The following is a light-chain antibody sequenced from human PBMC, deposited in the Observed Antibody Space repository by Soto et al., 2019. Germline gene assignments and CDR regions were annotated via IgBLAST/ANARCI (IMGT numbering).Light chain of an antibody. J-gene: IGKJ1*01. V-gene: IGKV1-5*03. CDR3: QHYNSYSET. CDR1: QTISSW. Sequence: DIRMTQSPSTLSVSVGDRVTITCRASQTISSWLAWYQQKPGKAPKLLIYKASTLKSGVPSRLRGSGYGTEFTITISSLQTDEFATYYCQHYNSYSETFGQGTKVDI. CDR2: KAS.